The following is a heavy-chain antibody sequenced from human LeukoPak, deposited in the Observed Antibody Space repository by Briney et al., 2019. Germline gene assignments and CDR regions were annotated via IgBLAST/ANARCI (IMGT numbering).Heavy chain of an antibody. J-gene: IGHJ6*03. Sequence: GGSLRLSCAASGFTFSSYEMNWVRQAPGKGLEWVSYISSSGSTIYYADSVKGRFTISRDNSKNTLYLQMNSLRAEDTAVYYCAKHARETSYYYYYMDVWGKGTTVTVSS. V-gene: IGHV3-48*03. CDR1: GFTFSSYE. CDR3: AKHARETSYYYYYMDV. CDR2: ISSSGSTI.